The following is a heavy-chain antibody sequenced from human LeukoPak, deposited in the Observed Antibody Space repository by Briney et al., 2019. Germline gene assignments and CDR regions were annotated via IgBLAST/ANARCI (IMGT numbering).Heavy chain of an antibody. D-gene: IGHD3-10*01. Sequence: GGSLRLSCAASGFTFSNYWMHWVRQAPGKGLVWVSRINSDGSITSYADSVKGRFTISRDNAKNTLYLQMYSPRAEDTAVYYCARGPMVRTNLFDYWGQGTLVTVSS. V-gene: IGHV3-74*01. CDR3: ARGPMVRTNLFDY. J-gene: IGHJ4*02. CDR2: INSDGSIT. CDR1: GFTFSNYW.